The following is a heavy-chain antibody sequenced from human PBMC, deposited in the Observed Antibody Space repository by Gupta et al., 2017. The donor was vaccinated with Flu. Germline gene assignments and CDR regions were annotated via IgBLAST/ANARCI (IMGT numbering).Heavy chain of an antibody. V-gene: IGHV1-69*08. CDR1: GGTFSSYT. J-gene: IGHJ6*02. Sequence: QVQLVQSGAEVKKPGSSVKVSCKASGGTFSSYTISWVRQAPGRGLEWMGRIIPILGIANYAQKFQGRVTITADKSTSTAYMELSSLRSEDTAVYYCARDYPPIVVVPAASRRYYYYGMDVWGQGTTVTVSS. CDR3: ARDYPPIVVVPAASRRYYYYGMDV. CDR2: IIPILGIA. D-gene: IGHD2-2*01.